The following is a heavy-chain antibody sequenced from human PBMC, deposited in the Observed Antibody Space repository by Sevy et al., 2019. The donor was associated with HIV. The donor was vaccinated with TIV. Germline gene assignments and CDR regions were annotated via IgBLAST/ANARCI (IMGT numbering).Heavy chain of an antibody. CDR3: ARDPTDDPSYYYLYGLDA. V-gene: IGHV3-30*04. J-gene: IGHJ6*02. CDR2: ISNDGDNK. D-gene: IGHD1-1*01. Sequence: GGSLRLSCAASGFPFGSYSMHWVRHAAGKGLEWVAVISNDGDNKLYADSVKGRFTISRDNSKGTRYLVMNSLRTEDTAVYFCARDPTDDPSYYYLYGLDAWGQGTTVTVSS. CDR1: GFPFGSYS.